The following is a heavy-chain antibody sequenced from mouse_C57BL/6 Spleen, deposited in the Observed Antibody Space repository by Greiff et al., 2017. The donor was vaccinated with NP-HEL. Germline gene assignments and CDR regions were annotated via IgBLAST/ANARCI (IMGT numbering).Heavy chain of an antibody. Sequence: QVQLQQPGAELVKPGASVKLSCKASGYTFTSYWMHWVKQRPGQGLEWIGMIHPNSGSTNYNEKFKSKATLTVDKSSSPAYMQLSSLTSEDSAVYYCARRHDLTGDYWGQGTTLTVSS. CDR2: IHPNSGST. CDR3: ARRHDLTGDY. CDR1: GYTFTSYW. D-gene: IGHD2-3*01. V-gene: IGHV1-64*01. J-gene: IGHJ2*01.